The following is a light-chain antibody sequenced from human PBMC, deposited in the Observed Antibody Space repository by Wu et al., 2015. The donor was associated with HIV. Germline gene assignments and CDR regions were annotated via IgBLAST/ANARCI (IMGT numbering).Light chain of an antibody. Sequence: DVQMTQSPSSLSASVGDRVTITCQASHDISNYLNWYQQKSGTAPRLLIYDAYNLQTGVPSRFSGSGYGTDFTFTINNLQPEDIATYYCQQYDHVPITFGGGIKVEI. CDR2: DAY. CDR3: QQYDHVPIT. V-gene: IGKV1-33*01. CDR1: HDISNY. J-gene: IGKJ4*01.